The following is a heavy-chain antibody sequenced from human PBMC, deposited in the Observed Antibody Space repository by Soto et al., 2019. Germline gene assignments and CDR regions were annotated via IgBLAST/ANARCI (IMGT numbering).Heavy chain of an antibody. CDR2: IIPIFGTA. CDR1: GGTFSSYA. Sequence: QVQLVQSGAEVKKPGSSVKVSCKASGGTFSSYAISWVRQAPGQGLEWMGGIIPIFGTANYAQKFQGRVRITADESTSTAYMELSSLRSEDTAVYYCASPSNRYYYDSSGYPFDYWGQGTLVTVSS. D-gene: IGHD3-22*01. CDR3: ASPSNRYYYDSSGYPFDY. V-gene: IGHV1-69*01. J-gene: IGHJ4*02.